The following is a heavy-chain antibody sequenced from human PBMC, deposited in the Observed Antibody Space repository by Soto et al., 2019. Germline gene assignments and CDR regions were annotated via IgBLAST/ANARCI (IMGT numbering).Heavy chain of an antibody. CDR1: GGSISSYY. Sequence: SETLYLTCTVSGGSISSYYWSWIRQPPGKGLEWIGYIYYSGSTNYNPSLKSRVTISVDTSKNQFSLKLSSVTAADTAVYYCARGPTVAGTFDYWGQGTLVTVSS. D-gene: IGHD6-19*01. CDR2: IYYSGST. CDR3: ARGPTVAGTFDY. J-gene: IGHJ4*02. V-gene: IGHV4-59*01.